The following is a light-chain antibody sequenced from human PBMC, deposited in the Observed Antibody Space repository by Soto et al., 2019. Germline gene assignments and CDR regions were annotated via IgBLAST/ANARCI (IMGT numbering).Light chain of an antibody. Sequence: EIVVTQSPATLSASPVERVTLSCMASQFVSSRLAWYQQRPGQAPRLLIYGASSRATGIPVRFSGSGSGTEFTLTISSLQSEDFAVYYCQQYNNWPLTFGQGTRLEIK. CDR3: QQYNNWPLT. V-gene: IGKV3-15*01. J-gene: IGKJ5*01. CDR1: QFVSSR. CDR2: GAS.